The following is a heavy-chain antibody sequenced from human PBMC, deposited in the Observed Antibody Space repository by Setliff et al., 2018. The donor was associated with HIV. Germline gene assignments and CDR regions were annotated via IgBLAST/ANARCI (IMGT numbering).Heavy chain of an antibody. Sequence: GGSLRLSCAASGFTFSSYGMHWVRQAPGKGLEWVAVIWYDGSNKYYADSVKGRFTISRDNSKNTLYLQMNSLRAEDTAVYYCAKDQGGGYRVGFDYWGQGTLVTVSS. CDR3: AKDQGGGYRVGFDY. CDR1: GFTFSSYG. J-gene: IGHJ4*02. V-gene: IGHV3-33*06. D-gene: IGHD1-26*01. CDR2: IWYDGSNK.